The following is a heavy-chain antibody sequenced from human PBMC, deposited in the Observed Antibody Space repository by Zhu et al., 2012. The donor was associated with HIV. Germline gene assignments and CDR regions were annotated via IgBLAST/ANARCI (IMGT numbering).Heavy chain of an antibody. J-gene: IGHJ3*01. CDR3: AKTRTSGWYSYAFHV. CDR2: AYYGGTT. V-gene: IGHV4-39*01. D-gene: IGHD6-19*01. Sequence: QVLLQESGPGLVKPSETLSLTCTVSGGSISSSSSFWGWVRQTPGKGLEWIGSAYYGGTTYYTPSLMSRLTISVDTSKNQCSLRLSSVTAADTGLYYCAKTRTSGWYSYAFHVWAKEQRSPSLQ. CDR1: GGSISSSSSF.